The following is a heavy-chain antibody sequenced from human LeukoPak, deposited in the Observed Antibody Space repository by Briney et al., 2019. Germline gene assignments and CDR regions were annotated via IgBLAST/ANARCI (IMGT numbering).Heavy chain of an antibody. CDR1: GDSISSARNY. CDR2: IYSSGST. J-gene: IGHJ4*02. V-gene: IGHV4-39*01. D-gene: IGHD1-1*01. CDR3: ARHLSGTTMAHYFDS. Sequence: PSETLSLTCSVSGDSISSARNYWGWIRQSPGKGLEWLASIYSSGSTHSNPSLKSRVSISIDTSKNQFSLKLYSVTASDAAIYYCARHLSGTTMAHYFDSWGQGTLVTVSS.